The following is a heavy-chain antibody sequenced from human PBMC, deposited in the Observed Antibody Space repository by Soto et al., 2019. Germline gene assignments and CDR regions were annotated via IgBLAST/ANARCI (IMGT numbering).Heavy chain of an antibody. CDR3: TRVGPTYYDFWSGYYPGSWFDP. Sequence: GGSLRLSCTASGFTFGDYAMSWFRQAPGKGLEWVGFIRSKAYGGTTEYAASVKGRFTISRDDSKSIAYLQMNSLKTEDTAVYYCTRVGPTYYDFWSGYYPGSWFDPWGQGTLVTVSS. CDR2: IRSKAYGGTT. D-gene: IGHD3-3*01. CDR1: GFTFGDYA. V-gene: IGHV3-49*03. J-gene: IGHJ5*02.